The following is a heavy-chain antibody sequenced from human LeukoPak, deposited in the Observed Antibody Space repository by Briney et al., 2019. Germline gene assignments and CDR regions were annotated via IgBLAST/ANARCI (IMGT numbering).Heavy chain of an antibody. CDR1: EFTFSNYW. Sequence: LGGSLRLSCAASEFTFSNYWMHWVRQAPGEGLVWVSRINSDGSSTSYADSVKGRFTISRDNAKNTLYLQMNSLRVEDTAVYYCARGFTIFGVVNDGFDIWGQGTTVTVSS. D-gene: IGHD3-3*01. CDR2: INSDGSST. V-gene: IGHV3-74*01. CDR3: ARGFTIFGVVNDGFDI. J-gene: IGHJ3*02.